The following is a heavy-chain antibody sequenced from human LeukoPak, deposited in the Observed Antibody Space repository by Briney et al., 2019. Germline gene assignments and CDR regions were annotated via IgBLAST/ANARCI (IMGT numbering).Heavy chain of an antibody. V-gene: IGHV4-59*08. CDR2: IYYSGNT. CDR3: ARHISDCGGSPHRAFDI. J-gene: IGHJ3*02. D-gene: IGHD4-23*01. CDR1: GGSISSYY. Sequence: PSETLSLTCTVSGGSISSYYWSWIRQPPGKGLEWIGYIYYSGNTNYNPSLKSRVTISVDTSKNQFSLKLSSVTATDTAVYFCARHISDCGGSPHRAFDIWGQGTMVTVSS.